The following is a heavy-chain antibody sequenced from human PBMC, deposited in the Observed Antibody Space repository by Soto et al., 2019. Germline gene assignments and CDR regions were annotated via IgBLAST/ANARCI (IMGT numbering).Heavy chain of an antibody. CDR1: GFTFSSYG. V-gene: IGHV3-33*01. CDR3: ARDQYSSGRDYYYYGMDV. Sequence: GGSLRLSCAASGFTFSSYGMHWVRQAPGKGLEWVAVIWYDGSNKYYADSVKGRFTISRDNSKNTLYLQMNSLRAEDTAVYYCARDQYSSGRDYYYYGMDVWGQGTTVIVSS. D-gene: IGHD6-19*01. CDR2: IWYDGSNK. J-gene: IGHJ6*02.